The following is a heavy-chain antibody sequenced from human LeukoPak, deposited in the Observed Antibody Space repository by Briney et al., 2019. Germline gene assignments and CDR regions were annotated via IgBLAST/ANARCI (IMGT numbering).Heavy chain of an antibody. D-gene: IGHD1-26*01. Sequence: GGSLRLSCAASGFIFSSYDLSWVRQAPGKGLEWVSFISGSDGSTYYADSVQGRFTISRDNSKNTLYLQVNSLRAEDTAVYYCAKVGVGATGHTPIDYWGQGALVTVSS. CDR2: ISGSDGST. J-gene: IGHJ4*02. CDR1: GFIFSSYD. CDR3: AKVGVGATGHTPIDY. V-gene: IGHV3-23*01.